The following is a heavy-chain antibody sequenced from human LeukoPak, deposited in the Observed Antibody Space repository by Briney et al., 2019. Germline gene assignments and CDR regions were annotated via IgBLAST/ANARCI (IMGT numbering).Heavy chain of an antibody. CDR2: INHSGST. CDR3: ARGGRGITMVRGVRGVFDY. Sequence: SETLSLTCAVYGGSFRGYYWSWIRQPPGKGLEWIGEINHSGSTDYNPSLKSRVTISVDTSKNQFSLKLSSVTAADTAVYYCARGGRGITMVRGVRGVFDYWGQGTLVTVSS. D-gene: IGHD3-10*01. V-gene: IGHV4-34*01. J-gene: IGHJ4*02. CDR1: GGSFRGYY.